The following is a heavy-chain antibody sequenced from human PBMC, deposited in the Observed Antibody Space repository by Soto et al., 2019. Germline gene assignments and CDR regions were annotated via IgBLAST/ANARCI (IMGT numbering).Heavy chain of an antibody. Sequence: GGSLRLSCAASGFTFTRYRMNRVRQAPGKGLEWVSSISSTTNYIYYGDSMKGRFTISRDNAKNSLYLEMNSLRAEDTAVYYCARESEDLTSNFDYWGQGTLVTASS. CDR3: ARESEDLTSNFDY. CDR2: ISSTTNYI. CDR1: GFTFTRYR. J-gene: IGHJ4*02. V-gene: IGHV3-21*06.